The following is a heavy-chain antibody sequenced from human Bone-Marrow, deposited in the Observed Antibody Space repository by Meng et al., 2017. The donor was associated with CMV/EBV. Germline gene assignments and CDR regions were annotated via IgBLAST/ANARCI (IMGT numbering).Heavy chain of an antibody. CDR1: GGTFSSYA. V-gene: IGHV1-69*12. D-gene: IGHD5-12*01. Sequence: VQRWQSGAEGKKPGSSVKVSCKAAGGTFSSYAISWVRQAPGQGLEWMGGIIPIFGTANYAQKFQGRVTITADESTSTAYMELSSLRSEDTAVYYCARGLRPRYWFDPWGQGTLVTVSS. CDR2: IIPIFGTA. J-gene: IGHJ5*02. CDR3: ARGLRPRYWFDP.